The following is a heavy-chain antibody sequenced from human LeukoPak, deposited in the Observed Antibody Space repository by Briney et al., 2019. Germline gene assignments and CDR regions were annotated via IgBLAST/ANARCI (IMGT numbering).Heavy chain of an antibody. CDR1: GGSISSYS. V-gene: IGHV4-59*08. CDR3: ARWDDSAWGFGN. CDR2: ISHSGTT. J-gene: IGHJ4*02. D-gene: IGHD6-19*01. Sequence: TPSETLSLTCIVSGGSISSYSWNWIQQSPGKELEWVGYISHSGTTSYNSSLKSRVTISVDTSKNQLSLKLTSVTAADTAVYYCARWDDSAWGFGNWGPGTLVTVSS.